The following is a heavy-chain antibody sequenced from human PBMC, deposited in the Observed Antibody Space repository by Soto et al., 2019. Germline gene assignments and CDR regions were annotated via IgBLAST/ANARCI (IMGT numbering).Heavy chain of an antibody. D-gene: IGHD3-3*01. Sequence: QLQLQESGPALVKPSETLSLTCTVSGGSISSITYYWGWIRQSPEKGLEWIGYIHYGGSTYYNPYIEGPVTIAPDTSKNQFSLRLTSVNASDTGVYYCARCTPDLLPSNFWSGYYWSYFEYWRQGSLVTVS. CDR2: IHYGGST. V-gene: IGHV4-39*01. J-gene: IGHJ4*02. CDR3: ARCTPDLLPSNFWSGYYWSYFEY. CDR1: GGSISSITYY.